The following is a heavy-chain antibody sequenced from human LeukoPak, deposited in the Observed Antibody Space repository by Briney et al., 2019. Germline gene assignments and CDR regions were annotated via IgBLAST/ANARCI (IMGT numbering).Heavy chain of an antibody. CDR3: ARGSGSTPPHFDY. Sequence: TGGSLRLSCAASGFTFSSYWMSWVRQAPGKGLEWVANIKQDGSEKYYVDSVKGRFTISRDNAKNSLYLQMNSLRAEDTAVYYCARGSGSTPPHFDYWGQGTLVTVSS. CDR2: IKQDGSEK. CDR1: GFTFSSYW. V-gene: IGHV3-7*01. J-gene: IGHJ4*02. D-gene: IGHD1-26*01.